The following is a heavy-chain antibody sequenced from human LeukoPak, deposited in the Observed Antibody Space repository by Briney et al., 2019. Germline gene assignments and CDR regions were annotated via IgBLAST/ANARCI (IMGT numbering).Heavy chain of an antibody. CDR2: IIPIFGTA. J-gene: IGHJ3*02. V-gene: IGHV1-69*06. D-gene: IGHD6-13*01. Sequence: WASVKVSCKASGGTFSSYAISWVRQAPGQGLEWMGGIIPIFGTANYAQKFQGRVTITADKSTSTAYMELSSLRSEDTAVYYCARVSAGTGMGSAFDIWGQGTMVTVSS. CDR3: ARVSAGTGMGSAFDI. CDR1: GGTFSSYA.